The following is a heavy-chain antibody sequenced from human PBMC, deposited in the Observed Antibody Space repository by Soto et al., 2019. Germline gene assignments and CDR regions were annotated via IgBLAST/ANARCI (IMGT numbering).Heavy chain of an antibody. Sequence: QVQLQQSGPGLVKPSQTLSLTCAISGDSVSTNTATWDWIRQSPSRGLEWLGRTYYRSKWETDYSRDVKGRIPNNPDTANNQGCLQLNSVTPDDTAVYYYAGLMGNSWLDSWGQGTLGTVSS. CDR1: GDSVSTNTAT. CDR3: AGLMGNSWLDS. CDR2: TYYRSKWET. D-gene: IGHD2-8*01. J-gene: IGHJ5*01. V-gene: IGHV6-1*01.